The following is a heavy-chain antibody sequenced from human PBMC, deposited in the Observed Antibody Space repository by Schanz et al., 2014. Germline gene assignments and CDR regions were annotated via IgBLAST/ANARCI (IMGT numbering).Heavy chain of an antibody. CDR2: ISSSSSTI. V-gene: IGHV3-48*01. CDR1: GFTFSNFG. Sequence: SGFTFSNFGMHWVRHSPGKGLDCVSYISSSSSTIYYAVSVKGRFTISRDNAKNSMYLHIIRKRAEDTDVYSCARALGSHW. CDR3: ARALGSH. D-gene: IGHD6-19*01. J-gene: IGHJ1*01.